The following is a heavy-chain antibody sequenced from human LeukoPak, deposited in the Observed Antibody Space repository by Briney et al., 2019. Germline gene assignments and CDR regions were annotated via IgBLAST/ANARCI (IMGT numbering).Heavy chain of an antibody. CDR2: IYSGGST. V-gene: IGHV3-53*01. Sequence: PGGSLRLSCAASGFTFSSYGMSWVRQALGKGLEWVSVIYSGGSTYYADSVKGRFTISRDNSKNTLYLQMNSLRAEDTAVYYCASQKMATISAWGQGTLVTVSS. CDR3: ASQKMATISA. CDR1: GFTFSSYG. J-gene: IGHJ5*02. D-gene: IGHD5-24*01.